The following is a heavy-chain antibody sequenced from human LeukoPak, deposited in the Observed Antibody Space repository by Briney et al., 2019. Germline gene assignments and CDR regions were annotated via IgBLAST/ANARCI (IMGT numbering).Heavy chain of an antibody. J-gene: IGHJ5*02. V-gene: IGHV1-69*13. CDR1: GYTFTGYY. CDR3: ARDWLPPRDGYNLFGWFDP. Sequence: SVKVSCKASGYTFTGYYMHWVRQAPGQGLEWMGGIIPIFGTANYAQKFQGRVTITADESTSTAYMELSSLRSEDTAVYYCARDWLPPRDGYNLFGWFDPWGQGTLVTVSS. CDR2: IIPIFGTA. D-gene: IGHD5-24*01.